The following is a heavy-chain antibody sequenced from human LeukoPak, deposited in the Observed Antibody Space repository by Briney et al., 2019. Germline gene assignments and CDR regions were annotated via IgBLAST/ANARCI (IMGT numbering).Heavy chain of an antibody. D-gene: IGHD2-21*01. V-gene: IGHV3-21*01. CDR2: ISSSSSYI. CDR3: ARYSPLGPDAFDI. J-gene: IGHJ3*02. Sequence: GGSLRLSCAASGFTFSSYSMNWVRQAPGKGLEWVSSISSSSSYIYYADSVKGRFIISRDNAKNSLYLQMNSLRAEDTAVYYCARYSPLGPDAFDIWGQGTMVAVSS. CDR1: GFTFSSYS.